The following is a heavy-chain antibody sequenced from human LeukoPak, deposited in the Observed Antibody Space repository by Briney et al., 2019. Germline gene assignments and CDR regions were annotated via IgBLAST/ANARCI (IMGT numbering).Heavy chain of an antibody. D-gene: IGHD6-19*01. Sequence: PSQTLSLTCTVSGGSISSGSYYWSWIRQPAGKGLEWIGRIYTSGSTNYNPSLKSRVTISVDTSKNQFSLKLSSVTAADTAVYYCARREQWLIDAFDIWGQGTMVTVSS. CDR1: GGSISSGSYY. CDR3: ARREQWLIDAFDI. CDR2: IYTSGST. V-gene: IGHV4-61*02. J-gene: IGHJ3*02.